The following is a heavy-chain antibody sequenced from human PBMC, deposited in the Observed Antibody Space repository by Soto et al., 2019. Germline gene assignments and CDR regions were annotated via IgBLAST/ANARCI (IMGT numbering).Heavy chain of an antibody. CDR1: GYTFTDYH. V-gene: IGHV1-2*02. CDR2: INANNGGA. Sequence: ASVKVSCKASGYTFTDYHIHWVRQAPGQGLEFMGWINANNGGAGSAQQFQGRVTVTRDTSVTTVYMELSNLRSDDTAVYYCAREGASETLQPPYNWFDTWGQGTLVTVSS. D-gene: IGHD2-2*01. J-gene: IGHJ5*02. CDR3: AREGASETLQPPYNWFDT.